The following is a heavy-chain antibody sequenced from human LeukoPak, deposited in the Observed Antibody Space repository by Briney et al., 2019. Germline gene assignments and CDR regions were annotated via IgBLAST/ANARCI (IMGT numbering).Heavy chain of an antibody. J-gene: IGHJ4*02. Sequence: GGSLRLSCAASGFTFSDYYMSWIRQAPGKGLEWVSYISSSGSTIYYADSVKGRLTISRDNAKNSLYLQMNSLRAEDTAVYYCAKDQIGVVPAALGFDYWGQGNLVTVSS. V-gene: IGHV3-11*01. CDR2: ISSSGSTI. CDR3: AKDQIGVVPAALGFDY. CDR1: GFTFSDYY. D-gene: IGHD2-2*01.